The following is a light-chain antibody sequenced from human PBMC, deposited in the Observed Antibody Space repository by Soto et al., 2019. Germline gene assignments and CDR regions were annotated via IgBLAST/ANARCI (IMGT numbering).Light chain of an antibody. CDR3: QQYNNWPPERT. CDR1: QSVSIF. V-gene: IGKV3-15*01. Sequence: ETVLTQSPATLSLSPGEGATLSCRASQSVSIFLAWYQQKPGQAPRLLIYGASTRATGIPARFSGSGSGTEFTLTISSLQSEDFAVYYCQQYNNWPPERTFGQGTKVDIK. CDR2: GAS. J-gene: IGKJ1*01.